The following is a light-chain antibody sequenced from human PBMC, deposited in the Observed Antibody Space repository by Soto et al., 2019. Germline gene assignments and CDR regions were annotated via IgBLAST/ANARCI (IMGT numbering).Light chain of an antibody. CDR3: SSYTSSSTRV. V-gene: IGLV2-14*01. Sequence: SVLPQPASVSVSPGQSITTSCTGTSSDVGGYNYVSWYQQHPGKAPKLMIYDVSNRPSGVSNRFSGSKSGNTASLTISGLQAEDEADYYCSSYTSSSTRVFGTGTKVTVL. J-gene: IGLJ1*01. CDR1: SSDVGGYNY. CDR2: DVS.